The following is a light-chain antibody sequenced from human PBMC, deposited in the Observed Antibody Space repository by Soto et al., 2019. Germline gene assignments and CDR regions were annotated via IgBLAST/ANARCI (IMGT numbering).Light chain of an antibody. J-gene: IGKJ4*01. CDR3: QQYPNRPPLT. CDR1: QSVSYN. Sequence: EIVMTQSPATLSVSPGETATLSCRASQSVSYNLAWYHQKPAQGPRLLIYGAFTRATGIPASFSGSGSATEYTLTISSLQSEDFAVYYCQQYPNRPPLTFGGGTKVEIK. CDR2: GAF. V-gene: IGKV3-15*01.